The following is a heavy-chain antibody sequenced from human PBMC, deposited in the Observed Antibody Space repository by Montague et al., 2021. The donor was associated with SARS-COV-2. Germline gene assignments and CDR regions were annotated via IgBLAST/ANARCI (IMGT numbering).Heavy chain of an antibody. D-gene: IGHD3-3*01. CDR1: GDYISAGGYY. CDR3: AKVYTDGAFWSGTKWFDP. Sequence: TLSLTCTVSGDYISAGGYYWSWIRQHPEKGLEWIGNIYYSGRTSYNPSLESRVTISIATAANQFSLMMTSVTAADTAVYYCAKVYTDGAFWSGTKWFDPWGQGIRVTVSS. J-gene: IGHJ5*02. V-gene: IGHV4-31*03. CDR2: IYYSGRT.